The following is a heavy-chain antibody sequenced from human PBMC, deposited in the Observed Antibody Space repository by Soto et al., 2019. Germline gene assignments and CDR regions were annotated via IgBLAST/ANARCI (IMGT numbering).Heavy chain of an antibody. V-gene: IGHV1-8*01. CDR2: MNPNSGNT. CDR1: GYTFTSYD. D-gene: IGHD3-3*01. Sequence: ASVKVSCKASGYTFTSYDINWVRPATGQGLEWMGWMNPNSGNTGYAQKFQGRVTRTRNTSISTAYMELSSLRSEDTAVYYCARGRITIFGVVIIQPLDYWGQGTLVTVSS. J-gene: IGHJ4*02. CDR3: ARGRITIFGVVIIQPLDY.